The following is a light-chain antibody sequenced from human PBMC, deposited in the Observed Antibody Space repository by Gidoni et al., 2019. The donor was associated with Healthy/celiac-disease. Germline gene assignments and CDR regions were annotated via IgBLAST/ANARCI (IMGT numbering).Light chain of an antibody. CDR2: GAS. V-gene: IGKV3-20*01. J-gene: IGKJ4*01. CDR1: QSVSSSY. CDR3: QQYGSSLLT. Sequence: EIELTQSPGTLSLSPGERATLSCRASQSVSSSYLAWYQQKPGQAPRLLIYGASSRATGIPDRFSGSGSGTDFTLTISRLEPEEFAVYYCQQYGSSLLTFGGGTKVEIK.